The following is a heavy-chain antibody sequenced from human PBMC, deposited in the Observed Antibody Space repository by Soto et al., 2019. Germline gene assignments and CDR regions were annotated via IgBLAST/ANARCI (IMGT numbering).Heavy chain of an antibody. V-gene: IGHV3-15*07. CDR2: IKSKTDGGTT. J-gene: IGHJ6*02. CDR3: TVLLAAGTPYPYYYYYYGMDV. CDR1: GFTFSDAR. D-gene: IGHD6-13*01. Sequence: PGGSLRLSCAASGFTFSDARMHWVRQAPGKGLEWVGRIKSKTDGGTTDYAAPVKGRFTISRDDSKNTLYLQMNSLKTEDTAVYYCTVLLAAGTPYPYYYYYYGMDVWGQGTTVTV.